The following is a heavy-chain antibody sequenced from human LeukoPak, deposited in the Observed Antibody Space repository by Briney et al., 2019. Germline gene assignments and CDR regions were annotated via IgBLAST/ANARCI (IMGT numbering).Heavy chain of an antibody. V-gene: IGHV3-23*01. CDR3: ARGWSSGSYFGT. CDR1: GFTFSSYA. D-gene: IGHD1-26*01. CDR2: ISGSGGST. J-gene: IGHJ5*02. Sequence: GGSLRLSCAASGFTFSSYAMSWVRQAPGKGLEWVSAISGSGGSTYYADSVKGRFTISRDNSKNTLYLQMNSLRAEDTAVYYCARGWSSGSYFGTWGQGTLVTVSS.